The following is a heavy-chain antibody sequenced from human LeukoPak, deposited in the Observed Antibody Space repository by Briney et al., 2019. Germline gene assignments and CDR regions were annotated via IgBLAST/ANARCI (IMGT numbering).Heavy chain of an antibody. CDR2: IKQDGTEK. CDR1: GFTFSSYW. CDR3: ARDYSG. J-gene: IGHJ4*02. D-gene: IGHD1-26*01. Sequence: GGSLRLSCAASGFTFSSYWMSWVRQAPGKGLEWLANIKQDGTEKNYLNSVKGRFTISRDNAKNSLYLQMNSLRAGDTAVYYCARDYSGWGQGTLVTVSS. V-gene: IGHV3-7*01.